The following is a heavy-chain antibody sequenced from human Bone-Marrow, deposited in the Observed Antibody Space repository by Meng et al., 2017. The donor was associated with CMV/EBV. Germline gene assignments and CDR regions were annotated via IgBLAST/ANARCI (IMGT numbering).Heavy chain of an antibody. CDR1: GGTFGDYT. CDR3: ARQAPPGGMDV. V-gene: IGHV1-46*01. CDR2: INPSGGSA. J-gene: IGHJ6*02. Sequence: ASVKVSCKASGGTFGDYTVSWVRQALGQGLEWMGIINPSGGSATYAQKLQGRVTMTRDTSTSTLYMDLSSLRSEDTAVYYCARQAPPGGMDVWGQGTTVTVSS.